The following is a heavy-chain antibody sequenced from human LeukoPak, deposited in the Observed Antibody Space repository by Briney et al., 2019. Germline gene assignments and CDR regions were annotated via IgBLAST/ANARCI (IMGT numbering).Heavy chain of an antibody. Sequence: SETQPLTCTVSGGSISSGSYYWSWIRQPAGKGLEWIGRIYTSGSTNYNPSLKSRVTISVDTSKSQFSLKLSSVTAADTAVYYCARDKSGYSSGYDSFDYWGQGTLVTVSS. CDR1: GGSISSGSYY. CDR2: IYTSGST. V-gene: IGHV4-61*02. J-gene: IGHJ4*02. CDR3: ARDKSGYSSGYDSFDY. D-gene: IGHD6-19*01.